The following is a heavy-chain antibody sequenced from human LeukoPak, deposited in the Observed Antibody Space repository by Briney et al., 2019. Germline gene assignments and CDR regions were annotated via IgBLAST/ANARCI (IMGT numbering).Heavy chain of an antibody. CDR3: ARLKARDAFDI. CDR2: INHSGST. J-gene: IGHJ3*02. Sequence: SETLSLTCAVYGGSFSGHYWSWIRQPPGKGLEWIGEINHSGSTNYNPSLRSRVTISVDTSKNQFSLKLSSVTAADTAVYYCARLKARDAFDIWGQGTMVTVSS. V-gene: IGHV4-34*01. CDR1: GGSFSGHY.